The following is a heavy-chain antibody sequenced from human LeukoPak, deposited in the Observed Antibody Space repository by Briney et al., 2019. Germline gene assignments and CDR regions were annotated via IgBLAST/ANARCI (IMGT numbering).Heavy chain of an antibody. CDR2: ISAYNGNT. J-gene: IGHJ4*02. D-gene: IGHD3-3*01. CDR3: ARGGGLRFLQWLFFDY. Sequence: ASVKVSCKTSGYTFTSYGINWVRQAPGQGLEWMGRISAYNGNTNYAQKVQDRVTMTTDTSTGTAYLELRSLTSDDTAVYYCARGGGLRFLQWLFFDYWGQGTLVTVPS. CDR1: GYTFTSYG. V-gene: IGHV1-18*01.